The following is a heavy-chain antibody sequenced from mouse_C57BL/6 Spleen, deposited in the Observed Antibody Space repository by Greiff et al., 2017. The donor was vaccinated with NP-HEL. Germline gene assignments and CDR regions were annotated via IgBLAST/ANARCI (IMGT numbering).Heavy chain of an antibody. CDR3: ARYTTTVQKGAWFAY. Sequence: VKLVESGAELMKPGASVKLSCKATGYTFTGYWIEWVKQRPGHGLEWIGEILPGSGSTNYNEKFKGKATFTADTSSNTAYMQLSSLTTEDSAIYYCARYTTTVQKGAWFAYWGQGTLVTVSA. J-gene: IGHJ3*01. V-gene: IGHV1-9*01. CDR1: GYTFTGYW. D-gene: IGHD1-1*01. CDR2: ILPGSGST.